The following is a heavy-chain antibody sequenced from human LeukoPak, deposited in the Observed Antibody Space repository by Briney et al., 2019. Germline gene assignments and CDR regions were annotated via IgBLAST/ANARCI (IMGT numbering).Heavy chain of an antibody. Sequence: PSETLSLTCAVSGGSISSGGYSWSWIRQPPGKGLEWIGYIYHSGSTYYNPSLKSRVTISVDRSKNQFSLKLSSVTAADTAVYYCARGSLFSGSYWYFDLWGRGTLVTVSS. CDR3: ARGSLFSGSYWYFDL. D-gene: IGHD1-26*01. V-gene: IGHV4-30-2*01. CDR2: IYHSGST. J-gene: IGHJ2*01. CDR1: GGSISSGGYS.